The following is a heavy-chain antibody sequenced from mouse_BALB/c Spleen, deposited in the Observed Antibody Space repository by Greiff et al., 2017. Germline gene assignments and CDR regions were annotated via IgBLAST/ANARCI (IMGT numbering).Heavy chain of an antibody. J-gene: IGHJ3*01. CDR1: GFNIKDYY. CDR3: NARPSLAY. Sequence: DVKLVESGAELVRSGASVKLSCTASGFNIKDYYMHWVKQRPEQGLEWIGWIDPENGDTEYAPKFQGKATMTADTSSNTAYLQLSSLTSEDTAVYYCNARPSLAYWGQGTLVTVSA. CDR2: IDPENGDT. V-gene: IGHV14-4*02.